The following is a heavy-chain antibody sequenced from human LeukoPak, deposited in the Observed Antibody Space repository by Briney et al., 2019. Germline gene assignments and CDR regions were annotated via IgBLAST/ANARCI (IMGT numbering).Heavy chain of an antibody. CDR3: ARIYYDILTGYYPFDY. Sequence: TLSLTCTVSGGSISSSSYYWGWIRQPPGKALEWLARIDWDDDKYYSTSLKTRLTISKDTSKNQVVLTMTNMDPVDTATYYCARIYYDILTGYYPFDYWGQGTLVTVSS. CDR1: GGSISSSSYY. D-gene: IGHD3-9*01. CDR2: IDWDDDK. V-gene: IGHV2-70*11. J-gene: IGHJ4*02.